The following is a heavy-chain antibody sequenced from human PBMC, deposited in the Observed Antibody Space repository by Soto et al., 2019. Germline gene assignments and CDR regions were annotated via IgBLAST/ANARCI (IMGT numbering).Heavy chain of an antibody. J-gene: IGHJ4*02. CDR2: ISGSGGST. CDR1: GFTFSSYA. D-gene: IGHD5-18*01. V-gene: IGHV3-23*01. Sequence: GGSLRLSCAASGFTFSSYAMSWVRQAPGKGLEWVSAISGSGGSTYYADSVKGRFTISRDNSKNTLYLQMNSLRAEDTAVYYCANTANSYGYNQLGDNDYWGQGTLVTVSS. CDR3: ANTANSYGYNQLGDNDY.